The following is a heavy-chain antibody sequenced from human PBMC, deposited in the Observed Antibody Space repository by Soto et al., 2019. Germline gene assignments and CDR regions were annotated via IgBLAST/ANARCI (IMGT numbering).Heavy chain of an antibody. CDR3: AKVNRGLPRITGFDI. D-gene: IGHD1-20*01. V-gene: IGHV3-23*01. CDR1: GFTFSSYA. Sequence: GGSLRLSCAASGFTFSSYAMSWVGQAPGKGLEWVSAISGSGGSTYYADSVKGRFTISRDNSKNTLYLQMNSLRAEDTAVYYCAKVNRGLPRITGFDIWGQGTMVTVSS. J-gene: IGHJ3*02. CDR2: ISGSGGST.